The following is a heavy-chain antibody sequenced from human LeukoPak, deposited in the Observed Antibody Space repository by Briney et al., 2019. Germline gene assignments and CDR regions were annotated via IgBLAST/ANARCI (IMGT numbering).Heavy chain of an antibody. CDR1: GFTFSSYA. J-gene: IGHJ4*02. CDR2: ITGSGGRT. CDR3: AKEYTGTFSPFPSYFDN. Sequence: GGSLRLSCAAFGFTFSSYAMNWVRQAPGKGLEWVSAITGSGGRTYYADSVKGRFTISRDNSKNTLYLQMNSLRAEDTAIYYCAKEYTGTFSPFPSYFDNWGQGTLVTVSS. V-gene: IGHV3-23*01. D-gene: IGHD1-26*01.